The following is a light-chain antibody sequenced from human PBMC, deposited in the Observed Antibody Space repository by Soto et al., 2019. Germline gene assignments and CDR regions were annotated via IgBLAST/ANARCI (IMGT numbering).Light chain of an antibody. CDR2: AAS. J-gene: IGKJ1*01. V-gene: IGKV1-12*01. CDR3: KQYENYRT. Sequence: DIQMTQSPSSVSASVGDRVTITCRASQDIRSWLAWYQQKPGKAPNLLIYAASTLRSGVQSRFSGSGSGTESTLTISSLQPEDFGIYDCKQYENYRTCGQGTKVDIK. CDR1: QDIRSW.